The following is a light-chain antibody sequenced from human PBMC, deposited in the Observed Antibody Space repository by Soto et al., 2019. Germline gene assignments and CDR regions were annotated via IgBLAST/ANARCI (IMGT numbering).Light chain of an antibody. CDR2: GAS. Sequence: EFVLTQSPGTLSLSPWEIATLSCRASQSVSSTYLAWYQQKPGQAPTLLIYGASSRATGIPDRFSGTGSGTDFALTISRLEPEDFAVYYCQQYGSSPWTFGLGTKVDIK. CDR3: QQYGSSPWT. CDR1: QSVSSTY. V-gene: IGKV3-20*01. J-gene: IGKJ1*01.